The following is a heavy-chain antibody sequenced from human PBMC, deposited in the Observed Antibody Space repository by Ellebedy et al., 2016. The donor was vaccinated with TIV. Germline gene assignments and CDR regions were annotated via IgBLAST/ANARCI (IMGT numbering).Heavy chain of an antibody. CDR2: IVVGSGNI. D-gene: IGHD1-1*01. J-gene: IGHJ3*02. CDR3: AAGPSTNNNGYAFDI. CDR1: GFTFTTSA. Sequence: ASVTVSCKASGFTFTTSAIQWVRQARGQRLEWIGWIVVGSGNINYAQKLHERVTINRDMSTTTAYMELRSLRSEDTAVYYCAAGPSTNNNGYAFDIWGQGTLITVSS. V-gene: IGHV1-58*02.